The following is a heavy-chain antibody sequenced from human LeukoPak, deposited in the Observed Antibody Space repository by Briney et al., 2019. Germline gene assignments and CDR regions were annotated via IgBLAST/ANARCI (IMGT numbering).Heavy chain of an antibody. D-gene: IGHD1-20*01. CDR1: GGSISSYY. CDR2: VYYTGNT. V-gene: IGHV4-59*08. Sequence: PSETLSLTCTVSGGSISSYYWSWIRQPPGKGLEWIGYVYYTGNTNYNPSLKSRVTISVDTSKNQFSLKLSSVTAADTAVYYCARFNWNDVPSFDYWGQGILVTVSS. CDR3: ARFNWNDVPSFDY. J-gene: IGHJ4*02.